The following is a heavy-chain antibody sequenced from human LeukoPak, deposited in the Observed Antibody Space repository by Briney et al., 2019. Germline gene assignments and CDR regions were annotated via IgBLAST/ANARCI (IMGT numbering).Heavy chain of an antibody. V-gene: IGHV1-3*01. CDR3: ARDRGYY. CDR2: INAGNGNT. D-gene: IGHD3-10*01. Sequence: SGGSLRLSCAASGFTFTSYAMHWVRQAPGQRLEWMGWINAGNGNTKYSQKFQGRVTITRDTSASTAYMELSSLRSEDTAVYYCARDRGYYWGQGTLVTVSS. J-gene: IGHJ4*02. CDR1: GFTFTSYA.